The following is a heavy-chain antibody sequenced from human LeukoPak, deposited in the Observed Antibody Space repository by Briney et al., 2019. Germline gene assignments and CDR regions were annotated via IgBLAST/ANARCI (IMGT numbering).Heavy chain of an antibody. CDR2: VTSYNGDT. Sequence: GASVKVSCKASGYTFNNYGISWVRQAPGQGLEWMGWVTSYNGDTNYAQKFQGRVTMSTDTSTSTAYMELSSLRSEDTAVYYCARDSDILTGYYVSTPHDYWGQGTLVTVSS. CDR1: GYTFNNYG. J-gene: IGHJ4*02. V-gene: IGHV1-18*01. CDR3: ARDSDILTGYYVSTPHDY. D-gene: IGHD3-9*01.